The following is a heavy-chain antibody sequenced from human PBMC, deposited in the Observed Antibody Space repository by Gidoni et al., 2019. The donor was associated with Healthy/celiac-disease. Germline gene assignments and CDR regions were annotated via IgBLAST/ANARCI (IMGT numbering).Heavy chain of an antibody. V-gene: IGHV3-21*01. CDR2: ISSSSSYI. CDR3: ARDPADYGYYYYGMDV. D-gene: IGHD4-17*01. CDR1: GFTFSSYS. Sequence: EVQLVESGGGLVKPGGSLRLSCAASGFTFSSYSMNWVRQAPGKGLEWFSSISSSSSYIYYADSVKGRFTNSRDNAKNSLYLQMNSLRAEDTAVYYCARDPADYGYYYYGMDVWGQGTTVTVSS. J-gene: IGHJ6*02.